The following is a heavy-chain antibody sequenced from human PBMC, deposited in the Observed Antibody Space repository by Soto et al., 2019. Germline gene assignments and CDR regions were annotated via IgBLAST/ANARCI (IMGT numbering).Heavy chain of an antibody. D-gene: IGHD3-22*01. J-gene: IGHJ6*02. V-gene: IGHV3-33*01. CDR1: GFFFQNYA. Sequence: GGSLRLSCAGSGFFFQNYAMHWVRLAPGKGLEWVAYIFYDGSNDNYADSVKGRFTVSRDNSEEMMYLQMNNLRVEDTGVYFCARAMTMTLARILGMDVWGLGTTVTVSS. CDR3: ARAMTMTLARILGMDV. CDR2: IFYDGSND.